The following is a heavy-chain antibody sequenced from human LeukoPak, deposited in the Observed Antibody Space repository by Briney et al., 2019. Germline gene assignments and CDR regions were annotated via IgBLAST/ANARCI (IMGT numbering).Heavy chain of an antibody. CDR2: IYYSGST. Sequence: SETPSLTCTVSGGSISSYYWSWIRQPPGKGLEWIGYIYYSGSTNYNPSLKSRVTISVDTSKNQFSLKLSSVTAADTAVYYCARAEVDILTGYYNWYFDLWGRGTLVTVSS. CDR1: GGSISSYY. J-gene: IGHJ2*01. V-gene: IGHV4-59*01. D-gene: IGHD3-9*01. CDR3: ARAEVDILTGYYNWYFDL.